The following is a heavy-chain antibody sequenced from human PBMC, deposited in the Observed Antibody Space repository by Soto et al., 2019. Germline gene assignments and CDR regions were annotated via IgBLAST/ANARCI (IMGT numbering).Heavy chain of an antibody. V-gene: IGHV3-7*01. CDR2: INQDGSEK. D-gene: IGHD2-8*02. CDR3: ARRTGVSHVDN. J-gene: IGHJ4*02. CDR1: GFTFNWDW. Sequence: EVRLVESGGGLVQPGGSLRLSCAASGFTFNWDWMRWARQAPGKGLEWVANINQDGSEKHYVDSVKGRFTISRDNAKNSLYLQMNSLRAEDTAVYYCARRTGVSHVDNWGQGTLVTVSS.